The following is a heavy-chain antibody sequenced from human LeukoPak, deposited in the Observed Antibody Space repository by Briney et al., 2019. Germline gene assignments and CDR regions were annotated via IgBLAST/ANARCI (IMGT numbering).Heavy chain of an antibody. CDR3: ASLRDLRYYDSSGELYFFEY. CDR1: GGSISSYY. D-gene: IGHD3-22*01. V-gene: IGHV4-59*01. J-gene: IGHJ4*02. CDR2: IYYSGIT. Sequence: PSETLSLTCTVSGGSISSYYWSWLRQPPGKGLEWIGFIYYSGITDYNPSLKSRVTISVDTSKNQFSLKLTSVTAADQTVYYCASLRDLRYYDSSGELYFFEYWGQGTLVTVSS.